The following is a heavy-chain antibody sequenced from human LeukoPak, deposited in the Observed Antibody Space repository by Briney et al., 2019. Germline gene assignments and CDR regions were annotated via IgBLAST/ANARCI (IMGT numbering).Heavy chain of an antibody. CDR2: ISSSSIYI. J-gene: IGHJ5*02. Sequence: GGSLRLSCAASGFTFSSYSMNWVPQAPGKGLEWVSSISSSSIYIYYADSVKGRFPISRDNAKNSLYLQMNSLRAEDTAVYYCARGGPGYSSGWLWFDPWGQGTLVTVSS. CDR3: ARGGPGYSSGWLWFDP. V-gene: IGHV3-21*01. CDR1: GFTFSSYS. D-gene: IGHD6-19*01.